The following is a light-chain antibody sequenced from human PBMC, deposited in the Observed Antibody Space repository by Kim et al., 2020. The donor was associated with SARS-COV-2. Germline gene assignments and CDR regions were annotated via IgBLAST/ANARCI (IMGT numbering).Light chain of an antibody. CDR2: DTS. CDR1: SGPVTSGDY. J-gene: IGLJ3*02. Sequence: QAVVTQEPSLTVSPGGTVTLTCASSSGPVTSGDYPYWFQQKPGQVPRTLIYDTSNKPSLTPDRFSASLIGDKAALTLSGAQPEDEADYFCSLSQTGVWVCGGGTQLTVL. V-gene: IGLV7-46*01. CDR3: SLSQTGVWV.